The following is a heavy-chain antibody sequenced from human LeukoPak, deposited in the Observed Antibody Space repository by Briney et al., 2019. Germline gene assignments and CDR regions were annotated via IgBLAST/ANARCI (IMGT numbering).Heavy chain of an antibody. CDR2: INHSGST. D-gene: IGHD3-10*01. J-gene: IGHJ6*02. CDR3: ARGRRVRGVIIANPYYYYGMDV. V-gene: IGHV4-34*01. CDR1: GGSFSGYY. Sequence: SETLSLTCAVYGGSFSGYYWSWIRQPPGKGLEWIGEINHSGSTNYNPSLKSRVTISVDTSKNQFSLKLSSVTAADTAVYYCARGRRVRGVIIANPYYYYGMDVWGQGTTVTVSS.